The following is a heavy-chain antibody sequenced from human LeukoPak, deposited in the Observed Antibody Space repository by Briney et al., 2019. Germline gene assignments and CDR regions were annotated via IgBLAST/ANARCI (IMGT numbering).Heavy chain of an antibody. CDR1: AGSISSGDYY. J-gene: IGHJ6*02. CDR2: ICYSGNT. Sequence: SQILSLTCTVSAGSISSGDYYWRWIRQPPGKGLERIGYICYSGNTYYNPSLNTLVTISVDTSKNQFSLKLSSVTAADTAVYYCARGRGYCSSTSCVRYYYYYYGMDVWGQGTTVTVSS. V-gene: IGHV4-30-4*01. CDR3: ARGRGYCSSTSCVRYYYYYYGMDV. D-gene: IGHD2-2*01.